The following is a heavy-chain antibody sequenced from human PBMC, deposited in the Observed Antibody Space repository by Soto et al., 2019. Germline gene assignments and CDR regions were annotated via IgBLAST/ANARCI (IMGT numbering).Heavy chain of an antibody. Sequence: ASVKVSCKVSGYTLTELSMHWVRQAPGKGLEWMGGFDPEDGEIIYAQKFQGRVTMTEDTSTDTAYMELSSLRSEDTAVYYCATSSIIMIVVVTQGSIDYWGQGTLVTVSS. V-gene: IGHV1-24*01. J-gene: IGHJ4*02. D-gene: IGHD3-22*01. CDR2: FDPEDGEI. CDR3: ATSSIIMIVVVTQGSIDY. CDR1: GYTLTELS.